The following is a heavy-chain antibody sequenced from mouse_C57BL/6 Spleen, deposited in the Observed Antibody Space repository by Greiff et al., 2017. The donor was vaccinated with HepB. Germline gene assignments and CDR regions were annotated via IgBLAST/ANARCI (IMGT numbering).Heavy chain of an antibody. CDR2: ISSGSSTI. V-gene: IGHV5-17*01. Sequence: EVHLVESGGGLVKPGGSLKLSCAASGFTFSDYGMHWVRQAPEKGLEWVAYISSGSSTIYYADTVKGRFTISRDNAKNTLFLQMTSLRSEDTAMYYCARGVYYYGSYYFDYWGQGTTLTVSS. CDR1: GFTFSDYG. J-gene: IGHJ2*01. D-gene: IGHD1-1*01. CDR3: ARGVYYYGSYYFDY.